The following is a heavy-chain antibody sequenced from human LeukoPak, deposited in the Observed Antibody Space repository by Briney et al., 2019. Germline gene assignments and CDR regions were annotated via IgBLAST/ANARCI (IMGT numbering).Heavy chain of an antibody. CDR2: LYYTGSS. CDR3: ARGHPYSFWSGYHSWFDP. Sequence: SETLSLTCTVSGGSINSYYWSWIRQPPGKGLEWIGYLYYTGSSNYNPSLKSRVTISLDTSKNQFSLRLSSVTAADTAVYYCARGHPYSFWSGYHSWFDPWGQGTLVTVSS. J-gene: IGHJ5*02. D-gene: IGHD3-3*01. V-gene: IGHV4-59*01. CDR1: GGSINSYY.